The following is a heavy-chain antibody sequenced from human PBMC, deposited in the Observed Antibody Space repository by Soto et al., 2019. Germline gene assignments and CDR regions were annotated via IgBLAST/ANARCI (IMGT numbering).Heavy chain of an antibody. CDR2: ISGTDTA. J-gene: IGHJ4*02. Sequence: GGSLRLSCVASGFTFRSFSLNRVRQAPGKGLEWVSYISGTDTAYYADSVKGRFTISRDSAKNSVYLHMTSVREEDTAVYYCARGPAATAFYFAYWGQGTPVTVSS. V-gene: IGHV3-48*02. CDR3: ARGPAATAFYFAY. CDR1: GFTFRSFS. D-gene: IGHD6-25*01.